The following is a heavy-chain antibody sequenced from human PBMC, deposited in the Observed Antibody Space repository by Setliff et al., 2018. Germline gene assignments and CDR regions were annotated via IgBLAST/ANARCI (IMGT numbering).Heavy chain of an antibody. J-gene: IGHJ6*03. V-gene: IGHV3-21*01. CDR3: ARAADSYGPPRSYMDI. D-gene: IGHD5-18*01. CDR1: GFTFSSYS. CDR2: ISSSSSYI. Sequence: LRLSCAASGFTFSSYSLNWVRQAPGKGLEWVSSISSSSSYIYYADSVQGRFTISRDNAKNSLYLQMNSLRAEDTAVYYCARAADSYGPPRSYMDIWGKGTTVTVSS.